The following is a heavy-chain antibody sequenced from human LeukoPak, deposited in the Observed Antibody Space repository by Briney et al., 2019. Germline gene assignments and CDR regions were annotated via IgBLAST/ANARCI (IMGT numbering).Heavy chain of an antibody. D-gene: IGHD2-2*01. CDR1: GFTVSDYY. Sequence: GGSLRLSCAASGFTVSDYYMSWIRQAPGKGLEWVSYISSTGSTIYYADSVKGRFTISRDNAKNSLYLQMNSLRAEDTAVYYCATSFYCSSTSCTGGFDYWGQGTLVTVSS. J-gene: IGHJ4*02. CDR3: ATSFYCSSTSCTGGFDY. V-gene: IGHV3-11*01. CDR2: ISSTGSTI.